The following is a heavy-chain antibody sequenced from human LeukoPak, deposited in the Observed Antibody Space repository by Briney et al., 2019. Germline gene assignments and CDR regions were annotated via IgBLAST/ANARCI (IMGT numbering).Heavy chain of an antibody. V-gene: IGHV3-23*01. J-gene: IGHJ4*02. CDR2: ISGSGGST. CDR3: ASGPPFLKYFEY. CDR1: GFIFNNYA. D-gene: IGHD3-3*01. Sequence: GGSLRLSCAASGFIFNNYAMSWVRQAPGKGLEWVSAISGSGGSTYYADSVKGRFTISRDNSKNTLYLQMNSLRAEDTAVYYCASGPPFLKYFEYWGQGTLVTVSS.